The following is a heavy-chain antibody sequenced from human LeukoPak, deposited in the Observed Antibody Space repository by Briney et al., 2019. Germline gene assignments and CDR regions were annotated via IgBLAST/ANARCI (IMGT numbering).Heavy chain of an antibody. CDR3: ASGIYVWGSYRPFDY. CDR1: GGSFSGYY. D-gene: IGHD3-16*02. J-gene: IGHJ4*02. V-gene: IGHV4-34*01. Sequence: SETLSLTCAVYGGSFSGYYWSWIRQPPGKGLEWIGEINHSGSTNYNPSLKSRVTISVDPSKNQFSLELSAVTAADTAVYYCASGIYVWGSYRPFDYWGQGTLVTVSS. CDR2: INHSGST.